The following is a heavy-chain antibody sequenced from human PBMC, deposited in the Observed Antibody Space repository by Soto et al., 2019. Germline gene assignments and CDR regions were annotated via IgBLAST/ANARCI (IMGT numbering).Heavy chain of an antibody. J-gene: IGHJ4*02. CDR1: GYTFTGYY. Sequence: GASVKVSCKASGYTFTGYYMHWVRQAPGQGLEWMGWINPNSGGTNYAQKFQGWVTMTRDTSISTAYMELSRLRSDDTAVYYCASELYYYDSGGYYPLFDYWGQGTLVIGSS. CDR2: INPNSGGT. CDR3: ASELYYYDSGGYYPLFDY. D-gene: IGHD3-22*01. V-gene: IGHV1-2*04.